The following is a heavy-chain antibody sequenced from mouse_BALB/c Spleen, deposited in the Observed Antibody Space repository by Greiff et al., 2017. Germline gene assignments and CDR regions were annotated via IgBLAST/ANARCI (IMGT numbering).Heavy chain of an antibody. CDR3: ARGTTVVAPFDY. CDR2: IRNKANGYTT. Sequence: EVMLVESGGGLVQPGGSLRLSCATSGFTFTDYYMSWVRQPPGKALEWLGFIRNKANGYTTEYSASVKGRFTISRDNSQSILYLQMNTLRAEDSATYDCARGTTVVAPFDYWGQGTTLTVSS. D-gene: IGHD1-1*01. V-gene: IGHV7-3*02. CDR1: GFTFTDYY. J-gene: IGHJ2*01.